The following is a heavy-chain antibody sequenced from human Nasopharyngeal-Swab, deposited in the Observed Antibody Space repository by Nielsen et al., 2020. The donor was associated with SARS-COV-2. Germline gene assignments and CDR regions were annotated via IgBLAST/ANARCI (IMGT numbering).Heavy chain of an antibody. CDR3: AKDLGSGSYRYFQH. D-gene: IGHD1-26*01. Sequence: GESLKISCAASGFTISNYAMTWVRQAPGKGLEWVSTIDAGGANTFYADSVKGRFTISRDNSKNTLYLQMNSLRAEDTAVYYCAKDLGSGSYRYFQHWGQGTLVTVSS. J-gene: IGHJ1*01. CDR1: GFTISNYA. CDR2: IDAGGANT. V-gene: IGHV3-23*01.